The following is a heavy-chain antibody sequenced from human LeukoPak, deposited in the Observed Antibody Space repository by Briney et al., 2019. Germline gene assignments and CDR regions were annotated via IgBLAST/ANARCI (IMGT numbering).Heavy chain of an antibody. CDR2: IYYSGST. J-gene: IGHJ3*02. Sequence: PSETLSLTCTVSGGSISSSSYYWGWIRQPPGKGPEWIGSIYYSGSTYYNPSLKSRVTISVDTSKNQFSLKLSSVTAADTAVYYCARLFSYSSGWLGAFDIWGQGTMVTVSS. CDR3: ARLFSYSSGWLGAFDI. CDR1: GGSISSSSYY. V-gene: IGHV4-39*01. D-gene: IGHD6-19*01.